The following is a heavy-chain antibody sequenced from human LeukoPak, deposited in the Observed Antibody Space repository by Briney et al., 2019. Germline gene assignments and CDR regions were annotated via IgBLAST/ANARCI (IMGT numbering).Heavy chain of an antibody. CDR3: ARDGGLTTVTSNYYYGMDV. D-gene: IGHD4-17*01. CDR2: ISWDSSYT. CDR1: GFTFSDYY. J-gene: IGHJ6*02. Sequence: PGGSLRLSCAASGFTFSDYYMSWIRQAPGRGLEWVSYISWDSSYTSYADSVKGRFTVSRDNAQKSLYLQMDSLRAEDTAVYYCARDGGLTTVTSNYYYGMDVWGQGTTVTVSS. V-gene: IGHV3-11*05.